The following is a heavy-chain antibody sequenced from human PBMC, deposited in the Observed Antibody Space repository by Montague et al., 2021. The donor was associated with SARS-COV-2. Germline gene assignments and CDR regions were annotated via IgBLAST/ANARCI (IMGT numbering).Heavy chain of an antibody. J-gene: IGHJ4*02. CDR2: INHSGST. D-gene: IGHD3-10*01. V-gene: IGHV4-34*01. Sequence: SETLSLTCAVYGGSFSGHYWNWIRQPPGKGLEWIGEINHSGSTNNNPSLKSRVTMSVDTSKNQFSLKLSSVTAADTAVYYCARGARQGYGFRLGSFDYWGQGTLVPVSS. CDR1: GGSFSGHY. CDR3: ARGARQGYGFRLGSFDY.